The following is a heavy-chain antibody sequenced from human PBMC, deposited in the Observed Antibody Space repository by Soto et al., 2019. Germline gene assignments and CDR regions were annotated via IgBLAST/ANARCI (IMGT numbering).Heavy chain of an antibody. CDR2: IYGADST. J-gene: IGHJ3*02. D-gene: IGHD3-22*01. CDR1: GFTVSSNY. V-gene: IGHV3-53*01. CDR3: ARDSYDSSGYYWRAFDI. Sequence: EVQRVESGGGLLQPGGSLRLSCAASGFTVSSNYMNWVRQAPGKGLEGISVIYGADSTYYADSVKGRFTISRDNSQNTLNLHMTYLKAEDTAVYFFARDSYDSSGYYWRAFDIWGHGTMVTVSS.